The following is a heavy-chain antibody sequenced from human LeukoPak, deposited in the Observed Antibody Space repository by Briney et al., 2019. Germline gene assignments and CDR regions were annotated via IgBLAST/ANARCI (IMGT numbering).Heavy chain of an antibody. J-gene: IGHJ4*02. V-gene: IGHV4-30-2*01. D-gene: IGHD3-10*01. CDR2: IYHSGST. Sequence: SETLSLTCTVSGGSISSGGYYWGWLRQPSGKGLEWIGYIYHSGSTYYNPSLKSRVTISVDRSKNQFSLKLSSVTAADTAVYYCARIPTGKGKCFDYWGQGTLVTVSS. CDR3: ARIPTGKGKCFDY. CDR1: GGSISSGGYY.